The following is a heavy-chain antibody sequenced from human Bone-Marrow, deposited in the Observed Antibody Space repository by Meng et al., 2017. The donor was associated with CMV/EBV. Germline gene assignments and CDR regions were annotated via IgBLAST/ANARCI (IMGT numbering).Heavy chain of an antibody. CDR2: INHSGST. CDR3: ARPITIFGVGVDAFDI. CDR1: GGSFSGYY. D-gene: IGHD3-3*01. J-gene: IGHJ3*02. V-gene: IGHV4-34*01. Sequence: SETLSLTCAVYGGSFSGYYWSWIRQPPGKGLEWIGEINHSGSTNYNPSLKSRVTISVDTSKNQFSLKLSSVTAADTAVYYCARPITIFGVGVDAFDIWGQGKMVTV.